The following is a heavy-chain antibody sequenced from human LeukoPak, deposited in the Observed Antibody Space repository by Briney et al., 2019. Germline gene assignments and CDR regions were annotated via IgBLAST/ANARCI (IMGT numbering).Heavy chain of an antibody. V-gene: IGHV5-51*01. CDR2: IYPGDSAT. Sequence: GESLKISCKGSGYSFTNYWIAWVRQMPGKGLEWMGIIYPGDSATRYSPSFQGHVTTSADKSISTAYLHWSSLKASDTAMYYCARRGYYDSSGYYNFDYWGQGTLVTVSS. J-gene: IGHJ4*02. CDR1: GYSFTNYW. CDR3: ARRGYYDSSGYYNFDY. D-gene: IGHD3-22*01.